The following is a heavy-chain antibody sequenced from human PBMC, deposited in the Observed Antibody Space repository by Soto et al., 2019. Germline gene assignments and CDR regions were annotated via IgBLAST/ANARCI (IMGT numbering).Heavy chain of an antibody. Sequence: EVQLLESGGGLVQPGGSLRLSCAAAGFTFSNYAVAWVRQAPGKWLEWVSTISGSGGSTYCADSVKGRFTISRDNSKNTLYLQMNSLRAEDTAVYYCAKDQGTSWYEIDYWGQGTLVTVSS. CDR1: GFTFSNYA. D-gene: IGHD6-13*01. CDR3: AKDQGTSWYEIDY. J-gene: IGHJ4*02. CDR2: ISGSGGST. V-gene: IGHV3-23*01.